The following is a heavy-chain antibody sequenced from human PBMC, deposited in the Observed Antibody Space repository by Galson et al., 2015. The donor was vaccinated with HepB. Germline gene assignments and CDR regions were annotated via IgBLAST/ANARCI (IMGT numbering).Heavy chain of an antibody. D-gene: IGHD3-3*01. CDR1: GFSLSTARMG. CDR3: ARIYVHTIFGVVIDYYYYYYMDV. V-gene: IGHV2-26*01. Sequence: PALVKPPQTLTLPCTVPGFSLSTARMGVSWIRQPPGKALEWLAHIFSNDEKSYSTSLKSRLTISKDTSKSQVVLTMTNMDPVDTAAYYCARIYVHTIFGVVIDYYYYYYMDVWGKGTTVTVSS. J-gene: IGHJ6*03. CDR2: IFSNDEK.